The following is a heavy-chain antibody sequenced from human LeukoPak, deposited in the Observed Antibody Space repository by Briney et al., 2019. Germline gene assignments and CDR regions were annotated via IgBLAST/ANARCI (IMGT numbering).Heavy chain of an antibody. CDR3: AVDYQLISHFDY. D-gene: IGHD2-2*01. Sequence: SETLSLTCAVYGGSFSGYYWSWIRQPPGKGLEWIGEINHSGSTNYNPSLKSRVTISVDTSKNQFSLKLSSVTAADTAVYYCAVDYQLISHFDYWGQGTLVTVSS. J-gene: IGHJ4*02. V-gene: IGHV4-34*01. CDR2: INHSGST. CDR1: GGSFSGYY.